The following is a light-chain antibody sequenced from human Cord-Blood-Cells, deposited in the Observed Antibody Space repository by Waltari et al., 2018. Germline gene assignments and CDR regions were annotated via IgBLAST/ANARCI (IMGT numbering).Light chain of an antibody. CDR2: EVR. J-gene: IGLJ3*02. CDR3: SSYTSSSTWV. V-gene: IGLV2-14*01. CDR1: SSDVGGSNY. Sequence: QSALTPPASVSGSPGQSITISCTGTSSDVGGSNYVSWYQQHPGKAPKLMIYEVRNRPSGVSNRFSGSKSGNTASLTISGLQAEDEADYYCSSYTSSSTWVFGGGTKLTVL.